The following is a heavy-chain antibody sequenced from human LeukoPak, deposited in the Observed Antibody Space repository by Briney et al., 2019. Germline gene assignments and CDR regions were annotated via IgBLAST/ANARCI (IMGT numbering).Heavy chain of an antibody. J-gene: IGHJ3*02. V-gene: IGHV4-34*01. CDR1: GGSFSGYY. D-gene: IGHD3-16*01. CDR3: ARDGVNDYVWGSSNAFDI. Sequence: SETLSLTCAVYGGSFSGYYWSWIRQPPGKGLEWIGEINHSGSTNYNPSLKSRVTISVDTSKNQFSLKLSSVTAADTAVYYCARDGVNDYVWGSSNAFDIWGQGTMVTVSS. CDR2: INHSGST.